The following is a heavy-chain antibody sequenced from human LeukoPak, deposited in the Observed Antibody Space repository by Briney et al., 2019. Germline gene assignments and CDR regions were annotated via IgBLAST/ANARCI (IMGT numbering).Heavy chain of an antibody. CDR2: IYYSGST. J-gene: IGHJ4*02. D-gene: IGHD6-6*01. Sequence: SETLSLTCTVSGGSISSGGYFWTWIRQQPGKGLEWIGYIYYSGSTYYNPSLKSRVTISVDMSKNQFSLKLSSVTAADTAVYYCARAPYSISSVDYWGQGTLVTVSS. CDR3: ARAPYSISSVDY. CDR1: GGSISSGGYF. V-gene: IGHV4-31*03.